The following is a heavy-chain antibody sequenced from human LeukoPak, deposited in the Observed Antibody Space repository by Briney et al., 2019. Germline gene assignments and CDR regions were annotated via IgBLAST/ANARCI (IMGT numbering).Heavy chain of an antibody. J-gene: IGHJ4*02. Sequence: QSGGSLRLSCAASGFTFSSYAMSWVRQAPGKGLEWVSAISGSGGSTYYADSVKGRFTISRDNSKNTLYLQMNSLRAEDTAVYYCAKGRQINYYDSSGYGYYFDYWGQGTLVTVSS. CDR1: GFTFSSYA. CDR2: ISGSGGST. V-gene: IGHV3-23*01. D-gene: IGHD3-22*01. CDR3: AKGRQINYYDSSGYGYYFDY.